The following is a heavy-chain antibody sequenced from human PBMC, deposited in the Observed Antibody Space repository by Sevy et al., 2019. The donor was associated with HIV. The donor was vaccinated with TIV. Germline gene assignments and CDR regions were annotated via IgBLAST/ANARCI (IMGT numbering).Heavy chain of an antibody. CDR3: ARARRNKGYYDYIWGSYDAFDI. J-gene: IGHJ3*02. CDR2: ISSSSYI. CDR1: GFTFSSYS. D-gene: IGHD3-16*01. Sequence: GGSLRLSCAASGFTFSSYSMNWVRQAPGKGLEWVSSISSSSYIYYADSVKGRFTISRDNAKNTLYLQINSLRAEDTAVYYCARARRNKGYYDYIWGSYDAFDIWGQGTMVTVSS. V-gene: IGHV3-21*01.